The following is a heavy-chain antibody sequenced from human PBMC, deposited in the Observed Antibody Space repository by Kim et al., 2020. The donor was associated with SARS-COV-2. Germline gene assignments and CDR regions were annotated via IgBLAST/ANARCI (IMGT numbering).Heavy chain of an antibody. CDR2: ISYDGSNK. D-gene: IGHD1-26*01. CDR3: AKDLSGSHSYYYYGMDV. J-gene: IGHJ6*02. V-gene: IGHV3-30*18. CDR1: GFTFSSYG. Sequence: GGSLRLSCAASGFTFSSYGMHWVRQAPGKGLEWVAVISYDGSNKYYADSVKGRFTISRDNSKNTLYLQMNSLRAEDTAVYYCAKDLSGSHSYYYYGMDVWGQGTTVTVSS.